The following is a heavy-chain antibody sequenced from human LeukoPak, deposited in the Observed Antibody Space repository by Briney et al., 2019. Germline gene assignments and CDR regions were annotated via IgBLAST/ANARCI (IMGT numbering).Heavy chain of an antibody. J-gene: IGHJ3*02. CDR1: GFTFSSYW. D-gene: IGHD5-12*01. V-gene: IGHV3-7*01. CDR3: ARDDGYGLNAFDI. CDR2: IKQDGSDK. Sequence: GGSLRLSCAASGFTFSSYWMSWVRQAPGKGLEWVANIKQDGSDKYYVDSVKGRFTISRDNAKNSLYLQMNSLRAEDTAVYYCARDDGYGLNAFDIWGQGTMVTVSS.